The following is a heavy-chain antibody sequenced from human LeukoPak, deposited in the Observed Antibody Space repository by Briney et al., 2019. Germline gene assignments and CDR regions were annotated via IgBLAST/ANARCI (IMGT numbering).Heavy chain of an antibody. CDR1: GFTVSSNY. CDR3: ARAPTYSGSAFDI. D-gene: IGHD1-26*01. V-gene: IGHV3-66*01. J-gene: IGHJ3*02. Sequence: SGVSLRLSCAASGFTVSSNYMSWVRQAPGRGLEWVSVIYSSGSTYYADSVKGRFTISRDNSKNTLYLQMNSLRAEDTAVYYCARAPTYSGSAFDIWGQGTLVTVSS. CDR2: IYSSGST.